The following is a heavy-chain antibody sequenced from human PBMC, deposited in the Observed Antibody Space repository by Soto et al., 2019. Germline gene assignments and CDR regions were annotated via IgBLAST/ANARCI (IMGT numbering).Heavy chain of an antibody. D-gene: IGHD6-19*01. J-gene: IGHJ6*02. CDR3: AKVDRYSSGWSSYAPEYYYYSMDV. V-gene: IGHV3-23*04. CDR1: GFTFSLYA. CDR2: ISGSGDDT. Sequence: EVQLVESGGGLVQPGGSLRLSCAASGFTFSLYALSWVRQTPGKGLEWVSAISGSGDDTYYTDSVKGRFTISRDNSKNTLYLQMISLRAEDTAIYYCAKVDRYSSGWSSYAPEYYYYSMDVWGQGTTVTVSS.